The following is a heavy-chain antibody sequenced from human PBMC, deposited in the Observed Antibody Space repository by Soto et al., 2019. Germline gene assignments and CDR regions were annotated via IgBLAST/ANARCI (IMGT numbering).Heavy chain of an antibody. Sequence: ASVKVSCKTSGYTFINFGIGWVRQAPGQGLEWMGWISPFNGHTHYAQKFQGRVSLTTDTSTSIAFLELRSLTYDDTAVYYCAREPPRATAGLNYFDPWGQGTLVTVSS. CDR1: GYTFINFG. D-gene: IGHD6-13*01. J-gene: IGHJ5*02. CDR3: AREPPRATAGLNYFDP. CDR2: ISPFNGHT. V-gene: IGHV1-18*01.